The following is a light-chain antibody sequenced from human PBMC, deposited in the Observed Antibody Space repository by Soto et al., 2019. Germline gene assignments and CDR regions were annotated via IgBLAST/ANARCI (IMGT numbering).Light chain of an antibody. V-gene: IGLV2-11*01. CDR1: SSDVGGYNY. CDR3: STYAGNSYV. CDR2: DVN. J-gene: IGLJ1*01. Sequence: QSALTQPRSVSGSPGQSVTISCTGTSSDVGGYNYVSWYQQHPGKAPKVVIYDVNKRPSGVSDRFSGSKSGNTASLTISGLQADDEADYFCSTYAGNSYVFGAGTKLTVL.